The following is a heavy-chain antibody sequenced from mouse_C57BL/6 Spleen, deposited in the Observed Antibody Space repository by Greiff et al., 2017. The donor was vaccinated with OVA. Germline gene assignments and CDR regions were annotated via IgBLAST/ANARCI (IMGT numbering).Heavy chain of an antibody. CDR1: GFTFSDYG. J-gene: IGHJ3*01. CDR2: ISSGSSTI. CDR3: ARESYHRAY. Sequence: VQLKESGGGLVKPGGSLKLSCAASGFTFSDYGMHWVRQAPEKGLEWVAYISSGSSTIYYADTVKGRFTISRDNAKNTLFLQMTSLRSEDTAMYYCARESYHRAYWGQGTLVTVSA. D-gene: IGHD2-12*01. V-gene: IGHV5-17*01.